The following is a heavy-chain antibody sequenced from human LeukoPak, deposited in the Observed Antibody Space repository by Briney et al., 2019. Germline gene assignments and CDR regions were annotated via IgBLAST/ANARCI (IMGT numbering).Heavy chain of an antibody. Sequence: ASVKVSCKVAGYTLTDFSMHWVRQAPGKGLEWMGVIDAEDCDRNYAQKLQGRVTMTKDTSTNTVYMELSSLRSEDTAVYYCAAEVRSGYFDYRGQGNLVTVSS. J-gene: IGHJ4*02. V-gene: IGHV1-24*01. CDR2: IDAEDCDR. D-gene: IGHD2-15*01. CDR3: AAEVRSGYFDY. CDR1: GYTLTDFS.